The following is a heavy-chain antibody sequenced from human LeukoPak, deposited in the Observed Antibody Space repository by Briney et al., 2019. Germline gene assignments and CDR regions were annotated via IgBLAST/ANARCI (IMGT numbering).Heavy chain of an antibody. CDR1: GGSISSYY. CDR2: IYYSGST. CDR3: ARETSQKGAHYMDV. D-gene: IGHD3-16*01. Sequence: SETLSLTCTVSGGSISSYYWSWIRQPPGKGLEWIGYIYYSGSTNYNPSLKSRVTISVDTSKNQFSLKLSSVTAADTAVYYCARETSQKGAHYMDVWGKGTTVTVSS. J-gene: IGHJ6*03. V-gene: IGHV4-59*01.